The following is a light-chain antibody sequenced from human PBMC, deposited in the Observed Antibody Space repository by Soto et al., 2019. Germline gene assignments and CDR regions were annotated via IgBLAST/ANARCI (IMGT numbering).Light chain of an antibody. CDR3: QQYGSSPRT. J-gene: IGKJ1*01. Sequence: EIVLTQSPGTLSLSPGERATLSCRASQSVSSSSLAWYQQKPGQAPRLLIYASSSRDTGLPSRFSGSGSGTGFTLTISRLEPEDFAVYYCQQYGSSPRTFGQGTKVEIK. CDR2: ASS. CDR1: QSVSSSS. V-gene: IGKV3-20*01.